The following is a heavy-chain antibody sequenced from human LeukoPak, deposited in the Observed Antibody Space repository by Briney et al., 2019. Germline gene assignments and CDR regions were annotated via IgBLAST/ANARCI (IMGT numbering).Heavy chain of an antibody. CDR2: VSFERNDK. CDR3: ARDPLRRGTSYLDN. Sequence: GGSLRLSCAASGFNFKSFGFHWVRQAPGKGLEWLAIVSFERNDKYYADSVKGRFTISGDESKNTLYLQMNSLRSDDTAVYYCARDPLRRGTSYLDNWGQGTLVTVAS. V-gene: IGHV3-30*03. J-gene: IGHJ4*02. D-gene: IGHD1-26*01. CDR1: GFNFKSFG.